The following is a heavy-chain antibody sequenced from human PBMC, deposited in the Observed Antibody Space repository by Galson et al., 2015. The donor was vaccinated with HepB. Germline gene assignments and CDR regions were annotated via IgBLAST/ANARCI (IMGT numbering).Heavy chain of an antibody. CDR2: IWHDGSNQ. CDR1: GFIFSRHG. Sequence: SLRLSCAASGFIFSRHGIHWVRQAPGKGLECVAMIWHDGSNQLYADSVKGRFTINPDISKNQFSLQLNSVTPEDTAVYYCARNVYYDTSGYYYKPGWIDPWGQGTLVTVSS. J-gene: IGHJ5*02. D-gene: IGHD3-22*01. V-gene: IGHV3-33*01. CDR3: ARNVYYDTSGYYYKPGWIDP.